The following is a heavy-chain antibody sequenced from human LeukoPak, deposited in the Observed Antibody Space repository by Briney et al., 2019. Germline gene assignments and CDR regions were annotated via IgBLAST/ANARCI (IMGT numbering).Heavy chain of an antibody. D-gene: IGHD2-2*01. CDR1: GFTFSSYG. V-gene: IGHV3-30*02. Sequence: GGSLRLSCAASGFTFSSYGMHWVRQAPDKGLEWVAFIRYDGSNKYYADSVKGRFTISRDNSKNTLYLQMNSLRAEDTAVYYCATVPAPYYYYYMDVWGKGTTVTVSS. CDR3: ATVPAPYYYYYMDV. J-gene: IGHJ6*03. CDR2: IRYDGSNK.